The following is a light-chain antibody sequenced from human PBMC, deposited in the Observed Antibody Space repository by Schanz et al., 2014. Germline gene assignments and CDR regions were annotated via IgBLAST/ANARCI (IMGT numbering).Light chain of an antibody. CDR3: SSYAGSNFVV. V-gene: IGLV1-47*01. J-gene: IGLJ2*01. Sequence: QSVLTQPPSVSGTPGQRVTISCSGSSSNVGSNYVYWYQQVPGTAPKLLIYRNDERPSGVPDRFSGSKSGNTASLTVSGLQSEDEADYYCSSYAGSNFVVFGGGTKLTVL. CDR1: SSNVGSNY. CDR2: RND.